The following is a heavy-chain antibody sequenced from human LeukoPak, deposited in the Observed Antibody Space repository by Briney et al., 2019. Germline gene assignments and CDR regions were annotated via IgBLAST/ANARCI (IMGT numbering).Heavy chain of an antibody. V-gene: IGHV2-5*02. J-gene: IGHJ4*02. Sequence: SGPTLVNPPQTLTLTCTFSGFSVTTSGVAVGWIRQPPGRALEYLAIIYWDGDKRYSPSLRSRLSITMDASKSQVTLSMTNMDPVDTATYYCAHGRKEMAIQLSGAYYFDYWGQGTLVIVSS. CDR3: AHGRKEMAIQLSGAYYFDY. CDR1: GFSVTTSGVA. CDR2: IYWDGDK. D-gene: IGHD5-18*01.